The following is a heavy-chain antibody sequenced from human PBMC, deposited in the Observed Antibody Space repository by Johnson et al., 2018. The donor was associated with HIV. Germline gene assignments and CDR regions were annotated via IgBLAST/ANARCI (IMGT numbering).Heavy chain of an antibody. CDR3: ARSKTAMMYDAFDI. D-gene: IGHD5-18*01. CDR2: IYSGGSTI. V-gene: IGHV3-11*04. CDR1: GFTFSNAW. Sequence: QVQLVESGGGLVKPGGSLRLSCAASGFTFSNAWMSWVRQAPGKGLEWVSVIYSGGSTIYYADSVQGRFTISRDNAKNSLYLQMNSLRAEDTAVYYCARSKTAMMYDAFDIWGQGTMVTVSS. J-gene: IGHJ3*02.